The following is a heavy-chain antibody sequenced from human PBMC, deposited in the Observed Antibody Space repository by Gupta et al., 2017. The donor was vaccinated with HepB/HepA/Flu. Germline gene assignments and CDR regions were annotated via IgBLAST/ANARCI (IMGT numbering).Heavy chain of an antibody. D-gene: IGHD6-6*01. J-gene: IGHJ6*02. CDR1: GFTFSSYA. V-gene: IGHV3-23*01. CDR3: AKTSSSSGYYYYYGMDV. Sequence: EVQLLESGGGLVQPGGSLRLSCAASGFTFSSYAMRWVRQAPGKGLEWVSAISGSGGSTYYADSVKGRFTISRDNSKNTLYLQMNSLRAEDTAVYYCAKTSSSSGYYYYYGMDVWGQGTTVTVSS. CDR2: ISGSGGST.